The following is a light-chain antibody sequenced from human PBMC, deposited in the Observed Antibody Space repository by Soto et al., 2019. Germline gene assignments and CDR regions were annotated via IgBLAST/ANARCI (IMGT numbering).Light chain of an antibody. CDR3: CSYAGSSTYV. Sequence: QSALTQPASVSGSPGQSITISCTGTSSYVGSYNLVSWYQQHPGKAPKLMIYEASERPSGVSNRFSGSKSGNTASLTISGLQAEDEADYYCCSYAGSSTYVFGTGTKVTVL. CDR1: SSYVGSYNL. V-gene: IGLV2-23*01. J-gene: IGLJ1*01. CDR2: EAS.